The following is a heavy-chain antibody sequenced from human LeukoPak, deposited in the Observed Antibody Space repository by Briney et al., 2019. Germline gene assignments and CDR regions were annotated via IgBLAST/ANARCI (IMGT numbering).Heavy chain of an antibody. J-gene: IGHJ3*02. CDR3: ASRIAAAGTNAFDI. CDR2: IYYSGST. CDR1: GGSISSSSYY. Sequence: SETLSLTCTVSGGSISSSSYYWGWIRQPPGKGLEWIGSIYYSGSTYYNPSLKSRVTMSVDTSKNQFSLKLSSVTAADTAVYYCASRIAAAGTNAFDIWGQGTMVTVSS. D-gene: IGHD6-13*01. V-gene: IGHV4-39*07.